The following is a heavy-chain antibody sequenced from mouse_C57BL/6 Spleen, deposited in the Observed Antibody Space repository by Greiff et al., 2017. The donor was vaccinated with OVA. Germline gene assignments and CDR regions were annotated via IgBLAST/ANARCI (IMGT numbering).Heavy chain of an antibody. CDR1: GYTFTSYW. CDR3: ARDYGSSYLYYAMDY. CDR2: IDPNSGGT. J-gene: IGHJ4*01. D-gene: IGHD1-1*01. Sequence: QVHVKQPGAELVKPGASVKLSCKASGYTFTSYWMHWVKQRPGRGLEWIGRIDPNSGGTKYNEKFKSKATLTVDKPSSTAYMQLSSLTSEDSAVYYCARDYGSSYLYYAMDYWGQGTSVTVSS. V-gene: IGHV1-72*01.